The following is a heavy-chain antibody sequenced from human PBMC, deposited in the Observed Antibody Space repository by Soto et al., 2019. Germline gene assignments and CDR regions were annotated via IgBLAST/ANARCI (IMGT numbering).Heavy chain of an antibody. D-gene: IGHD3-9*01. CDR2: IIPIFGTA. V-gene: IGHV1-69*12. Sequence: QVQLVQSGAEVKKPGSSVKVSCKASGGTFSSYAISWVRQAPVRGLEWMGGIIPIFGTANYAQKFQGRVTITADESTSTAYMELSTLRSEDTAVYYCAREGFNLITINAFDIWGPGTMVTVSS. CDR1: GGTFSSYA. CDR3: AREGFNLITINAFDI. J-gene: IGHJ3*02.